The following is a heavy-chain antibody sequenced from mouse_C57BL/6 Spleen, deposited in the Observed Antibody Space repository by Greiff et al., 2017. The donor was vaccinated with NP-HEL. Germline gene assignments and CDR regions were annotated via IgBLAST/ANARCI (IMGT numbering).Heavy chain of an antibody. CDR3: ATIDSSGYKAWFAY. CDR1: GFSLTSYG. V-gene: IGHV2-5*01. D-gene: IGHD3-2*02. CDR2: IWRGGST. Sequence: VQLQQSGPGLVQPSQSLSITCTVSGFSLTSYGVHWVRQSPGKGLEWLGVIWRGGSTDYNAAFMSRLSITKDNSKSQVFFKMNSLQADDTAIYYCATIDSSGYKAWFAYWGQGTLVTVSA. J-gene: IGHJ3*01.